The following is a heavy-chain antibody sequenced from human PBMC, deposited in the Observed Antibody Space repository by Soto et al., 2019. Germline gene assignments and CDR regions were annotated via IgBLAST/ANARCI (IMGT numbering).Heavy chain of an antibody. CDR3: SYSPGSSWNHGAFDT. Sequence: GSGPTLVNPTQTLTLTCTFSGFSLSTIGVGVGWIRQPPGKALEWLALIYWDDAKRYSPSLKNRSTIIKDTSKNQVVLTMTNMDPVDTATYYCSYSPGSSWNHGAFDTWGQGTVVTVSS. D-gene: IGHD6-13*01. CDR2: IYWDDAK. CDR1: GFSLSTIGVG. J-gene: IGHJ3*02. V-gene: IGHV2-5*02.